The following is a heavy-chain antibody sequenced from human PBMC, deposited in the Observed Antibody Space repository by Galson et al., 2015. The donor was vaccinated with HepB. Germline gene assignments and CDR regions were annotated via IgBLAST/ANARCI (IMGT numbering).Heavy chain of an antibody. Sequence: SLRLSCAASGFTFSSYGMHWVRQAPGKGLEWVAVISYDGSNKYYADSVKGRFTISRDNSKNTLYLQMNSLRAEDTAVYYCAKARRYSGSYYLDDYWGQGTLVTVSS. CDR3: AKARRYSGSYYLDDY. V-gene: IGHV3-30*18. CDR1: GFTFSSYG. J-gene: IGHJ4*02. D-gene: IGHD1-26*01. CDR2: ISYDGSNK.